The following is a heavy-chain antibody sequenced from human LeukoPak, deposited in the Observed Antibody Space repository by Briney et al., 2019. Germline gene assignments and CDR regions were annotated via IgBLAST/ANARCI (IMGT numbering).Heavy chain of an antibody. V-gene: IGHV3-21*01. CDR3: ASDRVVDYYFDY. CDR1: GFTFSSYT. CDR2: ISSSSSYI. D-gene: IGHD5-24*01. Sequence: GGSLRLSCAASGFTFSSYTMNWVRQAPGKGLEWVSSISSSSSYIYYADSVKGRFTISRDNSKNTLYLQMNSLRAEDTAVYYCASDRVVDYYFDYWGEGSPVTASS. J-gene: IGHJ4*02.